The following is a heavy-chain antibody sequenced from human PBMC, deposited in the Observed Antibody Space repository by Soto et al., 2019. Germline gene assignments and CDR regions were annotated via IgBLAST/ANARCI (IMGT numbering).Heavy chain of an antibody. J-gene: IGHJ6*02. CDR3: ARGDATKIVVTTYYAMDV. D-gene: IGHD4-17*01. CDR2: IIPVFGTA. V-gene: IGHV1-69*12. Sequence: QVQLVQSGAEVKKPGSSVKVSCKASGGSLSNYGISWVRQARGQGLEWMGGIIPVFGTANYAQKFQGRVTITADESTNIVYMDVTSLRSEDTAVYYCARGDATKIVVTTYYAMDVWGQGTTVTFSS. CDR1: GGSLSNYG.